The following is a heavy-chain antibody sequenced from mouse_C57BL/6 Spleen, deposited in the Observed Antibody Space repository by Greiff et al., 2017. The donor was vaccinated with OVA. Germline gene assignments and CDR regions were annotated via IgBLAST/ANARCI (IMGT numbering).Heavy chain of an antibody. J-gene: IGHJ4*01. CDR3: TRWGGNDYDGGYAMDY. Sequence: VKLQESGAELVRPGASVTLSCKASGYTFTDYEMHWVKQTPVHGLEWIGAIDPETGGTAYNQKFKGKAILTADKSSSTAYMELRSLTSEDSAVYYCTRWGGNDYDGGYAMDYWGQGTSVTVSS. CDR1: GYTFTDYE. D-gene: IGHD2-4*01. V-gene: IGHV1-15*01. CDR2: IDPETGGT.